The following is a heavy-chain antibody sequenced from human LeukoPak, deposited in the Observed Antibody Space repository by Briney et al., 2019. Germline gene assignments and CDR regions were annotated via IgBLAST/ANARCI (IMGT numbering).Heavy chain of an antibody. J-gene: IGHJ6*03. CDR3: ARVRTAMVRYYYYDYMDV. D-gene: IGHD5-18*01. CDR2: INHSGST. CDR1: GGSFSGYY. V-gene: IGHV4-34*01. Sequence: PSETLSLTCAVYGGSFSGYYWSWIRQPPGKGLEWIGEINHSGSTNYNPSLKSRVTISVDTSKNQFSLKLSSVTAADTAVYYCARVRTAMVRYYYYDYMDVWGKGTTVTVSS.